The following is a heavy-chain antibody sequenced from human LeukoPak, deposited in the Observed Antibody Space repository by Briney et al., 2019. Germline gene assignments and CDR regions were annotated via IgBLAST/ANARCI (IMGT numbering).Heavy chain of an antibody. CDR1: GGSISSGGYS. CDR3: ARQVVVTDPYYFDY. J-gene: IGHJ4*02. D-gene: IGHD2-21*02. CDR2: IYHSGST. V-gene: IGHV4-30-2*01. Sequence: PSETLSLTCAVSGGSISSGGYSWSWIRQPPGKGLEWIGYIYHSGSTYYNPSLKSRVTISVDRSKNQFSLKLSSVTAADTAVYYCARQVVVTDPYYFDYWGQGTLVTVSS.